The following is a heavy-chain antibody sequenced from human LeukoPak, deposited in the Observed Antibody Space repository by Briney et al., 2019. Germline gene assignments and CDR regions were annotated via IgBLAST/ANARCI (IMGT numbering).Heavy chain of an antibody. CDR3: AIDGVATGTVLPDY. CDR1: VYILSIYS. V-gene: IGHV3-21*01. Sequence: GGSLTLFCALSVYILSIYSMNWLREATGKGRVWVSSISSSSNYIYYADSVKGRFTTSRDNAKNSLYLQMDSLTAEDTAVYYCAIDGVATGTVLPDYWGQGTLVTVSS. D-gene: IGHD1-1*01. J-gene: IGHJ4*02. CDR2: ISSSSNYI.